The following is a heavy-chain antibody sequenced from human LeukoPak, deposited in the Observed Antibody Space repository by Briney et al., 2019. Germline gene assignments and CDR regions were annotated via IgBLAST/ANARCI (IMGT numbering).Heavy chain of an antibody. CDR3: ARFRSPFYCSGGSCYWFDP. D-gene: IGHD2-15*01. CDR2: IYYSGST. J-gene: IGHJ5*02. V-gene: IGHV4-59*08. Sequence: PSETLSLTCTVSGGSISSYYWSWIRQPPGKGLEWIGYIYYSGSTNYNPSLKSRVTISVDTSKNQFSLKLSSVTAADTAVYYCARFRSPFYCSGGSCYWFDPWGQGTLVTVSS. CDR1: GGSISSYY.